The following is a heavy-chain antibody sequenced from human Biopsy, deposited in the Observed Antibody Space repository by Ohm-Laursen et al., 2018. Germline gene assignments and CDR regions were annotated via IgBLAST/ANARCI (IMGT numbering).Heavy chain of an antibody. CDR3: ALDRWPHVTLLVLVVFDF. D-gene: IGHD2-8*02. V-gene: IGHV1-18*01. Sequence: GASVTASCKVSAYTLTALSMQCVRQAPGSGLEWMGWISPYNGDTDYAQKLQVRVTMTTDTFTSTAYMDLMSLRSADTAVYYCALDRWPHVTLLVLVVFDFWGQGTLVIVSS. CDR1: AYTLTALS. CDR2: ISPYNGDT. J-gene: IGHJ4*02.